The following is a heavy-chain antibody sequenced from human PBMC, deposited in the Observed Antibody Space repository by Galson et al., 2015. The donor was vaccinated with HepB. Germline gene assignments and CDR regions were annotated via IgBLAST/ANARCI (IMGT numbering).Heavy chain of an antibody. CDR3: ARDVYGIDI. D-gene: IGHD5/OR15-5a*01. CDR1: GFTFSSYA. J-gene: IGHJ3*02. Sequence: SLRLSCAASGFTFSSYAMSWVRQAPGKGLEWVSYITSTSYTNYADSVKGRFTISRDNAKNSLYLQMNSLRAEDTAVYYCARDVYGIDIWGQGTMVTVSS. CDR2: ITSTSYT. V-gene: IGHV3-11*05.